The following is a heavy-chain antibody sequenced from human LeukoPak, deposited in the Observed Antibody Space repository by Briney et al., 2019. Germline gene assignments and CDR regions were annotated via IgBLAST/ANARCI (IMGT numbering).Heavy chain of an antibody. D-gene: IGHD1-26*01. Sequence: SVKVSCKASGGTFSSYAISWVRQAPGQGLEWMGGIIPIFGTANYAQKFQGRVTITTDESTRTAYMELSSLRSEDTAVYYCARVGATSTGNYYYYMDVWGKGTTVTVSS. CDR2: IIPIFGTA. CDR1: GGTFSSYA. J-gene: IGHJ6*03. V-gene: IGHV1-69*05. CDR3: ARVGATSTGNYYYYMDV.